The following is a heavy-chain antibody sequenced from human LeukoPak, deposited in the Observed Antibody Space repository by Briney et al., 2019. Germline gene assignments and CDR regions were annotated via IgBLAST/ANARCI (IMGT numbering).Heavy chain of an antibody. CDR1: GVTVNSNY. CDR2: IYNGGSV. Sequence: PGGSLRLSCAASGVTVNSNYMSWVRQAPGKGLEWDSVIYNGGSVDYAESVKGRFTISRDNSENILYLQMNSLRADDTAVYYCHIYGYWGQGTLVTVSS. D-gene: IGHD2-21*01. V-gene: IGHV3-53*01. J-gene: IGHJ4*02. CDR3: HIYGY.